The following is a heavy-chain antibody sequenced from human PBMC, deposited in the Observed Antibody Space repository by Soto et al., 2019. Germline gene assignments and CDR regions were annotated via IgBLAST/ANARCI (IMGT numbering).Heavy chain of an antibody. V-gene: IGHV4-31*11. J-gene: IGHJ3*02. CDR1: GGSISRGGYY. D-gene: IGHD2-2*01. CDR3: ARDRRVPAAPDDSFDI. CDR2: ISSRGNT. Sequence: QVQLQESGPGLVKASQTLSLTCAFSGGSISRGGYYWRWSRQHPGTGLEWIGYISSRGNTYYKPSLTPRLTLPGDTSKNQFSLSLNSVTAADTGVYYCARDRRVPAAPDDSFDIWGQGTMVTVSS.